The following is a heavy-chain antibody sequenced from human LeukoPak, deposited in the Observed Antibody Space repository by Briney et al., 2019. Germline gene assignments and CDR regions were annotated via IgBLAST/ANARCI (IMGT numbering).Heavy chain of an antibody. V-gene: IGHV3-21*04. J-gene: IGHJ4*02. D-gene: IGHD1-1*01. CDR2: ISSSSSYI. Sequence: GGSLRLSCAASGFTFSSYSMNWVRQAPGKGLEWVSSISSSSSYIYYADSVKGRFTISRDNSKNTLYLQMNSLRAEDTAVYYCAKSRERNRGGVFDYWGQGTLVTVSS. CDR3: AKSRERNRGGVFDY. CDR1: GFTFSSYS.